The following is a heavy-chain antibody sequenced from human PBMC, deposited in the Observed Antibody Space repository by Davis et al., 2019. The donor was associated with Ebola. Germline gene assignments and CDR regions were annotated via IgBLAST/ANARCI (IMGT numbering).Heavy chain of an antibody. CDR3: ARGYGIYDFWSGSWFDP. J-gene: IGHJ5*02. Sequence: AASVKVSCKASGYTFTGYYMHWVRQAPRQGLEWMGWINPNSGGTNYAQKFQGWVTMTRDTSLSTAYMELSRLRSDDTAVYYCARGYGIYDFWSGSWFDPWGQGTLVTVSS. CDR1: GYTFTGYY. CDR2: INPNSGGT. V-gene: IGHV1-2*04. D-gene: IGHD3-3*01.